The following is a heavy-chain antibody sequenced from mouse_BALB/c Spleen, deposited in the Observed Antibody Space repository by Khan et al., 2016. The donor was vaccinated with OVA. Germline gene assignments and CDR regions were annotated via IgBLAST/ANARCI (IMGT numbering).Heavy chain of an antibody. V-gene: IGHV1-54*01. D-gene: IGHD3-2*02. Sequence: QVQLQQSGAELVLPFPSVKVSFKASFYAFTDYLIEWLKQRPGQGLEWIGVINPGSGGTHYNEEFMDRATLTADKSSSTAYMQLSSLTSDDSAVYFCSRSGYGFGAYWGPGTLVTVSA. CDR1: FYAFTDYL. J-gene: IGHJ3*01. CDR3: SRSGYGFGAY. CDR2: INPGSGGT.